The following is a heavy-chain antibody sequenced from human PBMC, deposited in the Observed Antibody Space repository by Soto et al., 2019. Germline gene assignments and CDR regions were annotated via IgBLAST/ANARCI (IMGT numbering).Heavy chain of an antibody. CDR1: GFSLNTDGEG. CDR3: AHSRNLITEDAQVGDFDY. J-gene: IGHJ4*02. Sequence: QITLKESGPTQVKPTQTLTLTCSFSGFSLNTDGEGVGWVRQPPGEALEWLALIYWDDDERYSPSLKTRFTITKDPSKNHVVLIMTNMDPVDTATYYCAHSRNLITEDAQVGDFDYWGQGTLVTVSS. D-gene: IGHD3-10*01. CDR2: IYWDDDE. V-gene: IGHV2-5*02.